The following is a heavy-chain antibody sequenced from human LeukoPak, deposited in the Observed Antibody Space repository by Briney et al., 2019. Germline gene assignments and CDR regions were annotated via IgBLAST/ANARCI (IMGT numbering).Heavy chain of an antibody. Sequence: SETLSLTCTVSGGSISSYYWSWIRQPPGKGLEWIGYIYYSGSTNYNPSLKSQVTISVDASKNQFSLKLSSVTAADTAVYYCARAYYYDSSGFLPDYWGQGTLVTVSS. D-gene: IGHD3-22*01. V-gene: IGHV4-59*01. CDR2: IYYSGST. J-gene: IGHJ4*02. CDR1: GGSISSYY. CDR3: ARAYYYDSSGFLPDY.